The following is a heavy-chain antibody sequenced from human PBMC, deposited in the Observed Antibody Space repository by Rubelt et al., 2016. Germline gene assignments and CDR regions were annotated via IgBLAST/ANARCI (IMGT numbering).Heavy chain of an antibody. J-gene: IGHJ6*02. D-gene: IGHD3-16*01. Sequence: GRFTISRDNAKNSLYLQMNSLRAGDTAVYYCARDSGGPSEATFGMDVWGQGTTVTVSS. CDR3: ARDSGGPSEATFGMDV. V-gene: IGHV3-11*06.